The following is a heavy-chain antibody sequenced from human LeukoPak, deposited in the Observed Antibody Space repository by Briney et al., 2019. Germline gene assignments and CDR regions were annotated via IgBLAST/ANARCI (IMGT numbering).Heavy chain of an antibody. J-gene: IGHJ4*02. Sequence: PGASPRPSCAASGFTFSTYGVSWVRQAPGKGMEWVSAISGSGGSTYYANSVKGRFTVSRDNSKNTLYLQMNRLRAEDTAVYYCAKRHGYSSGRFYFDCWGQGTLVAVSS. CDR2: ISGSGGST. V-gene: IGHV3-23*01. D-gene: IGHD6-19*01. CDR1: GFTFSTYG. CDR3: AKRHGYSSGRFYFDC.